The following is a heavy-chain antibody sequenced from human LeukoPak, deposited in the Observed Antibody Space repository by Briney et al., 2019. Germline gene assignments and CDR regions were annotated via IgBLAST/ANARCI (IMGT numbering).Heavy chain of an antibody. J-gene: IGHJ4*02. CDR3: ARDSPLGNWDY. CDR2: ISTNNGNT. Sequence: GSVKVSCKASGYTFTSYGITWVRQAPGQGLEWMGWISTNNGNTYYAQKLQGRVTMTTDTSTSTVYMELRSLRSDDTAVYYCARDSPLGNWDYWGQGTLVTVSS. CDR1: GYTFTSYG. V-gene: IGHV1-18*01. D-gene: IGHD1-14*01.